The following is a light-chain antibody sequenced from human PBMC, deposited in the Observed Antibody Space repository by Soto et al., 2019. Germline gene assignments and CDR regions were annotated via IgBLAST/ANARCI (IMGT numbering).Light chain of an antibody. Sequence: ETALTQSPPTLSLSPGQRPTLSSRHTQSIASDYLAWYQQRPGQAPRLLIYDAYNRATGIPDRFSGSGSGTEFTLTIKRLEPEDFAVYYGQKRSNWPPFTVGQGTRLEIK. CDR2: DAY. V-gene: IGKV3D-20*02. J-gene: IGKJ5*01. CDR1: QSIASDY. CDR3: QKRSNWPPFT.